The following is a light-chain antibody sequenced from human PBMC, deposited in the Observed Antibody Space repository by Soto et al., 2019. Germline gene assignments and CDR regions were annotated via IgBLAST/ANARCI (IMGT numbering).Light chain of an antibody. Sequence: EIVMTQSPVILSVSPGERVTLSCRASQSVFTNLAWSQHKPGQAPRLLIYGASTRATGIPARFSASGSGTEFTLTISGLQSEDFAVYYCQQYNNWPYTFGQGTKLEI. CDR3: QQYNNWPYT. J-gene: IGKJ2*01. V-gene: IGKV3-15*01. CDR1: QSVFTN. CDR2: GAS.